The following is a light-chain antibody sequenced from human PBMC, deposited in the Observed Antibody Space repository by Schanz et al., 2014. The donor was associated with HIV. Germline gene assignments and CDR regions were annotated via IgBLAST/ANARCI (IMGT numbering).Light chain of an antibody. V-gene: IGKV3-20*01. CDR1: QSVRTY. CDR3: QQYGSSPLT. J-gene: IGKJ4*01. CDR2: GAS. Sequence: VMTQSPATLSVSPGERATLSCRASQSVRTYLAWYQQKPGQAPRLLIYGASSRATGIPDRFSGSGSGTDFTLTITRLEPEDFAVYYCQQYGSSPLTFGGGTKVEIK.